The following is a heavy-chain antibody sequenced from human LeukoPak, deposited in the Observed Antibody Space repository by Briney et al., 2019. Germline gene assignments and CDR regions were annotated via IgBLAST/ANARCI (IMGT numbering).Heavy chain of an antibody. CDR1: GFTFSSHG. V-gene: IGHV3-7*01. CDR3: ARGGSNIAV. D-gene: IGHD6-19*01. J-gene: IGHJ4*02. Sequence: PGGSLRLSCAASGFTFSSHGMNWVRQAPGKGLEWVGNIKEDGGENDYAGSVKGRFTISRDNAKNSLYLQMNTLTADDTAVYYCARGGSNIAVRGQGTLVTVSS. CDR2: IKEDGGEN.